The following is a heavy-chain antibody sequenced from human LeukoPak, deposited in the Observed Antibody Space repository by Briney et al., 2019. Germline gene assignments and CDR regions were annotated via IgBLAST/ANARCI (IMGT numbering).Heavy chain of an antibody. V-gene: IGHV4-39*07. CDR1: GGSISSSSYY. CDR2: IYYSGST. J-gene: IGHJ4*02. D-gene: IGHD5-18*01. Sequence: SETLSLTCTVSGGSISSSSYYWGWIRQPPGKGLEWIGYIYYSGSTNYNPSLKSRVTMSVDTSKNQFSLKLSSVTALDTAVYYCAGGDVDTAMVFDYWGQGTLVTVSS. CDR3: AGGDVDTAMVFDY.